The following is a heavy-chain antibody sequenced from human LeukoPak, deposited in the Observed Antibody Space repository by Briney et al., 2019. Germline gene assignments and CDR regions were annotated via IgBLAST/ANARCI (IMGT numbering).Heavy chain of an antibody. J-gene: IGHJ4*02. Sequence: GGSLRLSCAASGFTFSGYQMHWVRQAPGEGLEWLSYISSSGTTIYYADSVKGRFTISRDNAKNSLYLQMNSLRAEDTAVYYCARERGSGWSFDYWGQGTLVTVSS. V-gene: IGHV3-48*03. CDR1: GFTFSGYQ. D-gene: IGHD6-19*01. CDR2: ISSSGTTI. CDR3: ARERGSGWSFDY.